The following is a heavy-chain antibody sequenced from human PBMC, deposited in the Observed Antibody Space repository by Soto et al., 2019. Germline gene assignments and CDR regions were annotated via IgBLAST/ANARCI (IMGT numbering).Heavy chain of an antibody. J-gene: IGHJ4*02. CDR2: ISGSGGST. CDR3: AKDPPPLSSIAARRPHPPYFDY. Sequence: PGGSLRLSCAASGFTFSSYGMHWVRQAPGKGLEWVSAISGSGGSTYYADSVKGRFTISRDNSKNTLYLQMNSLRAEDTAVYYCAKDPPPLSSIAARRPHPPYFDYWGQGTLVTVSS. CDR1: GFTFSSYG. D-gene: IGHD6-6*01. V-gene: IGHV3-23*01.